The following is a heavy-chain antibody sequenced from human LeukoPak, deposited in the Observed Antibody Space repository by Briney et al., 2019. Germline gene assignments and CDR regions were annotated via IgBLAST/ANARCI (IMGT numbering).Heavy chain of an antibody. CDR1: GYTFTGYY. CDR3: ARGLHNWNDVSDY. V-gene: IGHV1-2*06. CDR2: INPNSGGT. D-gene: IGHD1-1*01. Sequence: GASVKVSCKASGYTFTGYYTHWVRQAPGQGLEWMGRINPNSGGTNYAQKFQGRVTMTRDTSISTAYMELSRLRSDDTAVYYCARGLHNWNDVSDYWGQGTLVTVSS. J-gene: IGHJ4*02.